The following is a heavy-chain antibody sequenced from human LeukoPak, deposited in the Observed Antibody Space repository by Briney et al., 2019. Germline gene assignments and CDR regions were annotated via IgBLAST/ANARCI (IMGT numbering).Heavy chain of an antibody. Sequence: SETLSLTCTVSGGSISSYYWSWIRQPAGKGVEWIGRIYTSGSTNYNPSLKSRVTMSVDTSKNQFSLKLSSVTAADTAVYYCAGGARYCSGGSCYFREFHYWGQGTLVTVSS. CDR2: IYTSGST. V-gene: IGHV4-4*07. CDR3: AGGARYCSGGSCYFREFHY. D-gene: IGHD2-15*01. CDR1: GGSISSYY. J-gene: IGHJ4*02.